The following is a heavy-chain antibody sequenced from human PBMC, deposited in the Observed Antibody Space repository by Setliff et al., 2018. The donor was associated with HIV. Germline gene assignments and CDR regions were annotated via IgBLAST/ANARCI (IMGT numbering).Heavy chain of an antibody. J-gene: IGHJ4*02. Sequence: SETLSLTCSVSGGSISTYHWSWIRQPPGKGLEWIGYIYKSGSTNYSPSLKSRVTISPGTSKNQFSLKLTSVTAADTAAYYCARLSDTAMASFDSWGQGSLVTVSS. CDR1: GGSISTYH. V-gene: IGHV4-59*08. D-gene: IGHD5-18*01. CDR3: ARLSDTAMASFDS. CDR2: IYKSGST.